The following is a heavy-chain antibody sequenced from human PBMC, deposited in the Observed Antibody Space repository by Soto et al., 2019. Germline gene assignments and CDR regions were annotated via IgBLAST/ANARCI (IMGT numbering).Heavy chain of an antibody. CDR1: GFTFSNHA. J-gene: IGHJ4*02. CDR3: AKDRTAAARNFDY. Sequence: GGSLRLSCAVSGFTFSNHAMSWVRQAPGKGLEWVSAISTAVGATYYADSVKGRFTISRDDSNNTLYLQMNSLRAEDTAVYYCAKDRTAAARNFDYWGQGTLVTVSS. D-gene: IGHD6-13*01. CDR2: ISTAVGAT. V-gene: IGHV3-23*01.